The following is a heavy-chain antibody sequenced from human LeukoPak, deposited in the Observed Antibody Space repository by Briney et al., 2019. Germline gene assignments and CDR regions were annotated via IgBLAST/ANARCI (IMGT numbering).Heavy chain of an antibody. D-gene: IGHD3-10*01. V-gene: IGHV1-18*01. J-gene: IGHJ3*02. CDR3: ARRWGSGIRGAFDI. Sequence: ASVKVSCKASGYTFTTYDINWVRQAPGQGLEWMGRISGNNGKTNYAKKFQDRVTMTTDTSTSTTYMELRSLRSDDTAIYYCARRWGSGIRGAFDIWGQGTMVTVSS. CDR1: GYTFTTYD. CDR2: ISGNNGKT.